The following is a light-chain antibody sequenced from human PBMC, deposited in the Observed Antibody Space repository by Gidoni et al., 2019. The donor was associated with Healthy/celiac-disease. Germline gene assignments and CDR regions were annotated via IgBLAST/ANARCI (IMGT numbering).Light chain of an antibody. V-gene: IGKV3D-15*01. CDR2: GAS. J-gene: IGKJ4*01. CDR3: QQYHLWPPH. CDR1: QTVNRN. Sequence: EIVMSQSPGTLSVSPGQRATLSCRTSQTVNRNLACYQQTPGQAPRLVIYGASTRATGIQARFSGSGSGTEFTLTISSMQSEDFAVYYCQQYHLWPPHFGGGTRVETK.